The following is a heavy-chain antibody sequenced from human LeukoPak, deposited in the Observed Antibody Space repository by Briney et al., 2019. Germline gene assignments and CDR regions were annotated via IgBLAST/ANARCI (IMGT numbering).Heavy chain of an antibody. CDR2: ISYDGSNK. Sequence: GGSLRLSCAASGFTFSSYAMHWVRQAPGKGLEWVAVISYDGSNKYYADSVKGRFTISRDNSKNTLYLQMNSLRAEDTAVYYCAKEPPTAYGSGSNLFDYWGQGTLVTVSS. D-gene: IGHD3-10*01. CDR3: AKEPPTAYGSGSNLFDY. J-gene: IGHJ4*02. V-gene: IGHV3-30*04. CDR1: GFTFSSYA.